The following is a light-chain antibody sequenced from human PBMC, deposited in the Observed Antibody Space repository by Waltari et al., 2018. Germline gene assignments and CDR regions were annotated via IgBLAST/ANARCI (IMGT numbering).Light chain of an antibody. J-gene: IGLJ3*02. Sequence: SHDLTQPPSVSVSPGQTARNTCSGDALPKQYAYWFQKTPGQAPVLVIYKDTERPSGLPERFSGSSSGTTVTLTISGVQADDDADYYCQSADISSSYRVFGGGTKLSVL. CDR2: KDT. V-gene: IGLV3-25*03. CDR3: QSADISSSYRV. CDR1: ALPKQY.